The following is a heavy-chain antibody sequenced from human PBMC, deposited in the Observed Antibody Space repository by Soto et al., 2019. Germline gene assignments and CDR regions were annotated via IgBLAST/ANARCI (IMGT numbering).Heavy chain of an antibody. D-gene: IGHD3-3*01. CDR2: IKTVGTVT. J-gene: IGHJ4*02. Sequence: GGSLRLSCTASGFTFSAFAMSWVRQAPGKGLVWVSAIKTVGTVTYHADSVRGRFIISRDNAKNTLFLQMNSLRAEDTAVYYCAREDYDFWSGYYLDYWGQGTLVTVSS. CDR3: AREDYDFWSGYYLDY. V-gene: IGHV3-74*01. CDR1: GFTFSAFA.